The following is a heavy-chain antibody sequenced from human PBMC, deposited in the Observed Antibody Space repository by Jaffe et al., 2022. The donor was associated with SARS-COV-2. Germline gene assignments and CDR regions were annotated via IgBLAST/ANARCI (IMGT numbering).Heavy chain of an antibody. J-gene: IGHJ3*02. CDR1: GFTFSTYV. D-gene: IGHD3-22*01. Sequence: QVQLVESGGGVVQPGRSLRLSCATSGFTFSTYVMHWVRQAPGKGLEWVAVILSDGTNKYADSVKGRFTISRDNSKNTLYLQMNSLRAEDTAVYYCAGEGHYDISDYSSSHAFDIWGQGTMVTVSS. V-gene: IGHV3-30*04. CDR2: ILSDGTNK. CDR3: AGEGHYDISDYSSSHAFDI.